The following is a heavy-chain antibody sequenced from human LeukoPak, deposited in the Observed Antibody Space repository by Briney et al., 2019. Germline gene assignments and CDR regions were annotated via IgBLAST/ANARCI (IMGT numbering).Heavy chain of an antibody. CDR2: ISGSGGST. Sequence: HPGGSLRLSCAASGFTFSSYAMSWVRQAPGKWLEWVTAISGSGGSTYYADSVKGRFTISRDNSKNTLYLQMNSLRAEDTAVYYCAKASSSYCSSTSCYRPLDYWGQGTLSPSPQ. V-gene: IGHV3-23*01. J-gene: IGHJ4*02. CDR1: GFTFSSYA. CDR3: AKASSSYCSSTSCYRPLDY. D-gene: IGHD2-2*01.